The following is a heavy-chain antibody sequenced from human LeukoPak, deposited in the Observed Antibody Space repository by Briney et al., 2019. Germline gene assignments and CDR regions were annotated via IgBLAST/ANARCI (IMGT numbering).Heavy chain of an antibody. Sequence: SGPALVKPTQTLTLTCTFSGFSLSALGMCVSWIRQPPGKALEWLALIDWVDDKYYITSLRTRPTISKDTSKNQVVLTMTNMDPLDTATYYCARVDTSMGGPYFDYWGQGTLVTVSS. CDR2: IDWVDDK. CDR1: GFSLSALGMC. D-gene: IGHD5-18*01. J-gene: IGHJ4*02. V-gene: IGHV2-70*01. CDR3: ARVDTSMGGPYFDY.